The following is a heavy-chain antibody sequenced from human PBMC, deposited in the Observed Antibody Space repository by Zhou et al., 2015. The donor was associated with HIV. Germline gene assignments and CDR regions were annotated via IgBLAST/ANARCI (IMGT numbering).Heavy chain of an antibody. D-gene: IGHD3-22*01. Sequence: QVQLVQSGAEVKKPGSSVKVSCKASGGTFSSYAISWVRQAPGQGLEWMGGIIPIFGTANYAQKFQGRVTITADESTSTAYMELSSLRSEDTAVYYCARGSTYYYDSSGYSLHHFDYWGQGTLVTVSS. V-gene: IGHV1-69*12. CDR1: GGTFSSYA. J-gene: IGHJ4*02. CDR2: IIPIFGTA. CDR3: ARGSTYYYDSSGYSLHHFDY.